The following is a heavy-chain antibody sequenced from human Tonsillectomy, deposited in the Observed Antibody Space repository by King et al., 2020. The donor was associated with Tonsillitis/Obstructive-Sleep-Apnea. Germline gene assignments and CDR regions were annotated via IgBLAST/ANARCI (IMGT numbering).Heavy chain of an antibody. D-gene: IGHD2-2*01. J-gene: IGHJ6*03. CDR3: ARVVGGYCSSTSCYGDYYYYYMDV. CDR1: GGSFSGYY. V-gene: IGHV4-34*01. Sequence: VQLQQWGAGLLKPSETLSLTCAVYGGSFSGYYWSWIRQPPGKGLEWIGEINHSGSTNYNPSLKSRVTISVDTSKNQFSLKLSSVTAADTAVYYCARVVGGYCSSTSCYGDYYYYYMDVWGKGTTVTVSS. CDR2: INHSGST.